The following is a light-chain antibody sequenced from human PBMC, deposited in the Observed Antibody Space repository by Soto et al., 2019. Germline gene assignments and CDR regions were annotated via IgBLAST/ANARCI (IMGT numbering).Light chain of an antibody. Sequence: DIQMTQSPSSLSASVGDRVTITFRASQGIRNDLGWYQQKPGKAPKRLIYAASSLQSGVPSRFTGSGSGTEFSLTITSLQPEDFASYYCQQYKDYWTFGQGTKVDI. V-gene: IGKV1-17*01. J-gene: IGKJ1*01. CDR3: QQYKDYWT. CDR1: QGIRND. CDR2: AAS.